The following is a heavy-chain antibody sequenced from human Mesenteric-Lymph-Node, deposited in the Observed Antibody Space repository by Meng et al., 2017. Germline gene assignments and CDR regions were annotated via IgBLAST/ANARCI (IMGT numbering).Heavy chain of an antibody. CDR1: GFTFSNHG. D-gene: IGHD3-22*01. V-gene: IGHV3-33*01. Sequence: GESLKISCAASGFTFSNHGFHWVRQAPGKGLEWVAVIWQAGRDKLYADSVQGRFTISRDNSRDILYLQMNSLRVEDTAVYYCVRDAEGSGYLLDYWGQGPLVPVSS. CDR2: IWQAGRDK. J-gene: IGHJ4*02. CDR3: VRDAEGSGYLLDY.